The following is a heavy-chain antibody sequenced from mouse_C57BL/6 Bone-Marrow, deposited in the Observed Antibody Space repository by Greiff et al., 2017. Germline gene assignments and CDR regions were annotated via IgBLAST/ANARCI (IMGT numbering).Heavy chain of an antibody. CDR3: ASFDGNYFDF. J-gene: IGHJ2*01. CDR1: GFNIKDDY. D-gene: IGHD2-3*01. CDR2: IDPEIGDT. V-gene: IGHV14-4*01. Sequence: VQLKESGAELVRPGASVKLSCTASGFNIKDDYIHWVKQRPEQGLEWIGWIDPEIGDTEYASKFQGKATITADTSSNTAYLQLSSLTSEDTAVYYCASFDGNYFDFWGQGTPPTVAS.